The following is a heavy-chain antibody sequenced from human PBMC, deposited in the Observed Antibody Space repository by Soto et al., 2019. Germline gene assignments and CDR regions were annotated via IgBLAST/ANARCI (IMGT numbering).Heavy chain of an antibody. CDR2: INHSGST. CDR3: ARSYDYAYYYYGMDV. J-gene: IGHJ6*02. V-gene: IGHV4-34*01. CDR1: GGSFSGYY. Sequence: SETLSLTCAVYGGSFSGYYWSWIRQPPGKGLEWIGEINHSGSTNYNPSLKSRVTISVDTSKNQFSLKLSSVTAADTAVYYCARSYDYAYYYYGMDVWGQGTTVTVS. D-gene: IGHD4-17*01.